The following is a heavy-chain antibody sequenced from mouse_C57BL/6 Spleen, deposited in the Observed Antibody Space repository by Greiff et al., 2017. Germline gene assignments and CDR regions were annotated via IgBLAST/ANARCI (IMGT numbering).Heavy chain of an antibody. CDR2: INPYNGGT. Sequence: EVQLQQSGPVLVKPGASVKMSCKASGYTFTDYYMNWVKQSHGKSLEWIGVINPYNGGTSYNQKFKGKATLTVDKSSSTAYMELNSLTSEDSAVYYCARGYYGEMDYWGQGTSVTVSS. CDR3: ARGYYGEMDY. CDR1: GYTFTDYY. J-gene: IGHJ4*01. D-gene: IGHD1-1*01. V-gene: IGHV1-19*01.